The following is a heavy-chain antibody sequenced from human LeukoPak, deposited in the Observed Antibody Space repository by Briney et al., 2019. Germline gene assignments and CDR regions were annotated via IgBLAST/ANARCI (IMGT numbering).Heavy chain of an antibody. Sequence: GGSLRLSCAASGFTLDDYAMHWVRQAPGKGLEWVSGNSWNSGSIGYADSVKGRFTISRDNAKNSLYLQMNSLRAEDTALYYCAKAGRAVAGYYYYYYMDVWGKGTTVTVSS. V-gene: IGHV3-9*01. CDR2: NSWNSGSI. J-gene: IGHJ6*03. D-gene: IGHD6-19*01. CDR3: AKAGRAVAGYYYYYYMDV. CDR1: GFTLDDYA.